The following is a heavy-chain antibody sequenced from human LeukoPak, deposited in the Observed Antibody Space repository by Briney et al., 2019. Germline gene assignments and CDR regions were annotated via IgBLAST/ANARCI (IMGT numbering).Heavy chain of an antibody. CDR3: ARGRYSSGWYGLHAFDI. V-gene: IGHV4-39*07. CDR2: INHSGST. Sequence: PSETLSLTCTVSGGSINNSPYYWGWIRQPPGKGLEWIVEINHSGSTNYNPSLKSRVTISVDTSKNQFSLKLSSVTAADTAVYYCARGRYSSGWYGLHAFDIWGQGTMVTVSS. J-gene: IGHJ3*02. D-gene: IGHD6-19*01. CDR1: GGSINNSPYY.